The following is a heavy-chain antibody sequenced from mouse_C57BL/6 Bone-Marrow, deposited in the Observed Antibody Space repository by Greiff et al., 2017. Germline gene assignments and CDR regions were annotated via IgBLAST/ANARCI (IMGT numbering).Heavy chain of an antibody. CDR2: ISDGGSYT. Sequence: EVKVVESGGGLVKPGGSLKLSCAASGFTFSSYAMSWVRQTPEKRLEWVATISDGGSYTYYPDNVKGRFTISRDNAKNNLYLQMSHLKSEDTAMYYGARAPYSKNAMDYWGQGTSVTVSS. J-gene: IGHJ4*01. CDR1: GFTFSSYA. CDR3: ARAPYSKNAMDY. V-gene: IGHV5-4*03. D-gene: IGHD2-5*01.